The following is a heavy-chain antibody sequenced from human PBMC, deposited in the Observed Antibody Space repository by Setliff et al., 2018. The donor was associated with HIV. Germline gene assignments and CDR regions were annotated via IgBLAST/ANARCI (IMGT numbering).Heavy chain of an antibody. Sequence: LSLTCTVSGGSISSHYWSWIRQPPGKGLEWIGYIYYSGSTNYNPSLKSRVRVSVDTSKSHLSLSLTSVTPADTAVYSCTRRQWGTSGYYEFFQQWGQGSLVTVSS. V-gene: IGHV4-59*11. J-gene: IGHJ1*01. CDR1: GGSISSHY. D-gene: IGHD3-3*01. CDR3: TRRQWGTSGYYEFFQQ. CDR2: IYYSGST.